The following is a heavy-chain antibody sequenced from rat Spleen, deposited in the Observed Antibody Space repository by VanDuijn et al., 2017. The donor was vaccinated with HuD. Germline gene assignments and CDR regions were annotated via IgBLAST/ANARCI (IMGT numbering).Heavy chain of an antibody. J-gene: IGHJ3*01. D-gene: IGHD1-11*01. CDR3: TRDRYGGSAYNWFAY. CDR1: GFTFSDYN. V-gene: IGHV5-7*01. CDR2: ISYDGSST. Sequence: EVQLVESDGGLVQPGRSLKLSCAASGFTFSDYNMAWVRQAPKKGLEWVATISYDGSSTYYRDSVKGRFTISRDNAKSTLYLQMNSLRSEDTATYYCTRDRYGGSAYNWFAYWGQGTLVTVSS.